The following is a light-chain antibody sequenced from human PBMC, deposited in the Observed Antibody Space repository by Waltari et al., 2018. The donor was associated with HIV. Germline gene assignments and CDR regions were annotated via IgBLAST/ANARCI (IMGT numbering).Light chain of an antibody. CDR3: SSYAGRV. J-gene: IGLJ1*01. CDR2: EVT. V-gene: IGLV2-8*01. CDR1: RSDVGGYNY. Sequence: QSALTQPPSASGSPGQSVTISCTGTRSDVGGYNYVSWYQQHPGKAPKLSIYEVTKRPSGVPDRFSGSKSGNTASLTVSGLQAEDEADYYCSSYAGRVFGTGTKVTVL.